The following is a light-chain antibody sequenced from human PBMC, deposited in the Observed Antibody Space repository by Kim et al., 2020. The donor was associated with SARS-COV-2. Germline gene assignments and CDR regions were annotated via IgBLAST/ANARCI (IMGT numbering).Light chain of an antibody. CDR1: SSEVGAYNY. CDR3: SSYSSSSPHV. V-gene: IGLV2-14*03. Sequence: GQSFTIACAGHSSEVGAYNYVSGNQQHPGKAPKLMIYDVTNRPSGVSNRFSGSKSGNTASLSISGLQAEDEADYYCSSYSSSSPHVFGTGTKVTVL. J-gene: IGLJ1*01. CDR2: DVT.